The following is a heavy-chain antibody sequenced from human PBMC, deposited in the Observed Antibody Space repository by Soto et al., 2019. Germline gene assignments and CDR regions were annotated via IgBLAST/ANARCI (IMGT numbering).Heavy chain of an antibody. CDR1: GYTFTSYG. J-gene: IGHJ6*02. D-gene: IGHD3-10*01. CDR2: ISAYNGNT. V-gene: IGHV1-18*01. Sequence: QVQLVQSGAEVKKPGASVKVSCKASGYTFTSYGISWVRQAPGQGLEWMGWISAYNGNTNYAQKLQGRVTMTTDTSTSTAYMERRSLRSDDTAVYYCARDGIMVRGVIRYYGMDVWGQGTTVTVSS. CDR3: ARDGIMVRGVIRYYGMDV.